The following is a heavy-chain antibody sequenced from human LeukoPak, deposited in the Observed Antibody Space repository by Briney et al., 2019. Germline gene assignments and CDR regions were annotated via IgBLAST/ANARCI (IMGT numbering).Heavy chain of an antibody. CDR1: GFIFSSFA. J-gene: IGHJ3*02. V-gene: IGHV3-23*01. Sequence: GESLKISCAASGFIFSSFAMRWVRLAPGKGLEWVSAISGSGDTTYYTDSVKGRFTISRDKSKNTLYLQMNSLRAEDTAVYYCAKDQATTNDAFDIWGRGTMVTVSS. CDR3: AKDQATTNDAFDI. CDR2: ISGSGDTT. D-gene: IGHD4-17*01.